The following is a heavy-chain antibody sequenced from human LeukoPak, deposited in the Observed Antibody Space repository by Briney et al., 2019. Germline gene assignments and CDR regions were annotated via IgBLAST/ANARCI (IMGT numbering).Heavy chain of an antibody. J-gene: IGHJ6*03. V-gene: IGHV1-58*02. D-gene: IGHD4-17*01. CDR3: AADSPSRPEIDYGDYGDYYYYYMDV. CDR2: IVVGSGNT. CDR1: GFTFTSSA. Sequence: SVKVSCKASGFTFTSSAMQWVRQARGQRLEWIGWIVVGSGNTNYAQKFQERVTITRDMSTSTAYMELSRLRSEDTAVYYCAADSPSRPEIDYGDYGDYYYYYMDVWGKGTTVTVSS.